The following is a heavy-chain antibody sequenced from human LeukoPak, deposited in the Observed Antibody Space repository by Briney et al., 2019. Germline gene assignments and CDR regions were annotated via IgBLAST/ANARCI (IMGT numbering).Heavy chain of an antibody. D-gene: IGHD3-16*02. Sequence: ASVKVSCKASGDNFSTYVLTWVRQAPGQGLGWMGRIIPTLNVANFAQKFKGRVSITADKSTNTAHLELNSLRAEDTAVYYCTREGVYSPDPTSYHRLPFDIWGKGTLVIVSS. V-gene: IGHV1-69*04. CDR2: IIPTLNVA. J-gene: IGHJ3*02. CDR1: GDNFSTYV. CDR3: TREGVYSPDPTSYHRLPFDI.